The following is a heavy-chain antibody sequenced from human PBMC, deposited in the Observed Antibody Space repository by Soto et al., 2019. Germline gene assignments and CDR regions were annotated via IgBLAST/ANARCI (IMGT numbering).Heavy chain of an antibody. CDR2: ISGRDNRT. CDR1: AFTFRGYA. V-gene: IGHV3-23*01. CDR3: ARVKDDLWGAMDV. D-gene: IGHD3-3*01. Sequence: EVQLLQSGETLVWRGGSLRLSCAASAFTFRGYAMSWVRQAPGKGLEWVSTISGRDNRTYYADSVKGRFTISRDNSKNALYLQMNSQRAEDTAVYYCARVKDDLWGAMDVWGQGTTGTFSS. J-gene: IGHJ6*02.